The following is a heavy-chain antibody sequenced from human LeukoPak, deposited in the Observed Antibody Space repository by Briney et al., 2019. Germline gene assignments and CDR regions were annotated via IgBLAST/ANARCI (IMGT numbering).Heavy chain of an antibody. J-gene: IGHJ4*02. V-gene: IGHV5-51*01. CDR2: IYPGDSDT. CDR3: ARQYGSGSYDY. D-gene: IGHD3-10*01. CDR1: GYSFTNYW. Sequence: GESLKISFKGSGYSFTNYWIGWVRQMPGKGLEWMGIIYPGDSDTKYSPSFQGQVTISADKSINSAYLQWSSLKASDTAMYYCARQYGSGSYDYWGQGTLVTVSS.